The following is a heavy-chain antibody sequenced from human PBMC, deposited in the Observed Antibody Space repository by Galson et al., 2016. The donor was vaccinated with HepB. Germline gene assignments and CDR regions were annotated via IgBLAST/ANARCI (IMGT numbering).Heavy chain of an antibody. D-gene: IGHD4-23*01. CDR3: AKYVTAVAGVAFDS. V-gene: IGHV3-23*01. CDR1: AFTLSNYA. J-gene: IGHJ4*02. Sequence: SLRLSCADSAFTLSNYAMSWVRQAPGKGLEWVSTITVAGGTYYAGSVKGRFTISRDYSKKTLYLQMDSLRAEDTAVYYCAKYVTAVAGVAFDSWGQGTLVTVSS. CDR2: ITVAGGT.